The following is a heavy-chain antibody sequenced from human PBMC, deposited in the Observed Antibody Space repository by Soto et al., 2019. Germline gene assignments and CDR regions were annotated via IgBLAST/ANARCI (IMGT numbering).Heavy chain of an antibody. Sequence: PGGSLRLSCAASGFTFDDYAMHWVRQAPGKGLEWVSGISWKSGGIAYADSVKGRFTISRDNAKNSLFLQMNSLRAEDTAFYYCAKDVYSSTWNYFDYWGQGTLVTVSS. J-gene: IGHJ4*02. D-gene: IGHD6-13*01. CDR1: GFTFDDYA. CDR3: AKDVYSSTWNYFDY. CDR2: ISWKSGGI. V-gene: IGHV3-9*01.